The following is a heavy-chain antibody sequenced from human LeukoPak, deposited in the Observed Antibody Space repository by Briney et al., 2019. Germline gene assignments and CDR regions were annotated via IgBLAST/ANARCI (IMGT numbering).Heavy chain of an antibody. Sequence: GGSLRLSCAASGFTFSSYSMNWVRQAPGKGLEWVSYISSSSSTIYYADSVKGRFTISRDNAKNSLYLQMNSLRAEDTAVYYCARAGNGYTRARYYGMDVWGQGTTVTVSS. CDR1: GFTFSSYS. V-gene: IGHV3-48*01. CDR2: ISSSSSTI. D-gene: IGHD5-24*01. CDR3: ARAGNGYTRARYYGMDV. J-gene: IGHJ6*02.